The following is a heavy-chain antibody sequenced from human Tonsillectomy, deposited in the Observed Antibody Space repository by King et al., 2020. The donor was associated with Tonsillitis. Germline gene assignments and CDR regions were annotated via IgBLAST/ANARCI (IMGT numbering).Heavy chain of an antibody. V-gene: IGHV4-39*01. D-gene: IGHD6-19*01. CDR3: ARIQWLANYYYYYMDV. Sequence: QLQESGPGLVKPSETLSLTCTVSSGSISSASYYWGWIRLPPGMGLEWIGSVYCSGSTYYNPSLKSRVTISVDTSKNQFSLKLSSVTAADTAVYYCARIQWLANYYYYYMDVWGKGTTVTVSS. CDR2: VYCSGST. J-gene: IGHJ6*03. CDR1: SGSISSASYY.